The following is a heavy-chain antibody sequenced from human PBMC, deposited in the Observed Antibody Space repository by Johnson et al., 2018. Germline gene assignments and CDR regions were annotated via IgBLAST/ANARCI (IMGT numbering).Heavy chain of an antibody. CDR2: ISANGDST. V-gene: IGHV3-23*04. D-gene: IGHD3-22*01. CDR1: GFSFSSYA. J-gene: IGHJ3*02. CDR3: ANEYFYDRGGRPI. Sequence: VQLVQSGGGLVQPGGSLRLSCAASGFSFSSYAMSWVRQTPGRGLEWVSAISANGDSTYHADSVQGRFTISRDNSNNPVYLQMNSVRAEDTALKYCANEYFYDRGGRPIWGKGTMVTVSS.